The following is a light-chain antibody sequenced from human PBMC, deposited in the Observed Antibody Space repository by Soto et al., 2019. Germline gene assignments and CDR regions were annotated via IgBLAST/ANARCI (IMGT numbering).Light chain of an antibody. CDR1: QNINNW. J-gene: IGKJ1*01. V-gene: IGKV1-5*01. CDR2: DAS. CDR3: QQYNSYSRT. Sequence: DIQMTQSPSTLSASIGDRFTITCRASQNINNWIAWYQQKPWKAPKFLIYDASTLESGVPSRFSGSGFGTEFSLTISSLQPDDFATYYCQQYNSYSRTFGQGTKVDIK.